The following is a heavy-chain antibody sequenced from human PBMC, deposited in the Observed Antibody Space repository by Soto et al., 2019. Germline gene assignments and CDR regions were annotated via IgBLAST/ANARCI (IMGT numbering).Heavy chain of an antibody. CDR2: INPSGGST. CDR3: ARATIFGVVTPHYYYGMDV. V-gene: IGHV1-46*01. Sequence: RASVKVSCKASGYTFTSYYMHWVRQAPGQGLEWMGIINPSGGSTSYAQKFQGRVTMTRDTSTSTVYMELSSLRSEDTAVYYCARATIFGVVTPHYYYGMDVWGQGTTVTVSS. D-gene: IGHD3-3*01. J-gene: IGHJ6*02. CDR1: GYTFTSYY.